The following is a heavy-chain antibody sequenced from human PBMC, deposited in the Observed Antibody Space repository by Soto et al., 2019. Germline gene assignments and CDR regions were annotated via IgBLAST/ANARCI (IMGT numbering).Heavy chain of an antibody. Sequence: ASVKVSCKASGGTFSSYAISWVRQAPGQGLEWMGGIIPIFGTANYAQKFQGRVTITADKSTSTAYMELSSLRSEDTAVYYCASSEIVVVVAATPGAFDIWGQGTMVPVSS. CDR2: IIPIFGTA. J-gene: IGHJ3*02. CDR3: ASSEIVVVVAATPGAFDI. D-gene: IGHD2-15*01. CDR1: GGTFSSYA. V-gene: IGHV1-69*06.